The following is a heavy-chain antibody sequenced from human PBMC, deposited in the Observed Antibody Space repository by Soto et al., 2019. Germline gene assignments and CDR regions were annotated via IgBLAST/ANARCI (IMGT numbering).Heavy chain of an antibody. Sequence: ESLKISCKGSGYSFTSYWISWVRQMPGKGLEWMGRIDPSDSYTNYSPSFQGHVTISADKSISTAYLQWSSLKASDTAMYYCATRGVAYCGGDCYPYYDAFDIWGQGTMVTVSS. CDR2: IDPSDSYT. J-gene: IGHJ3*02. CDR3: ATRGVAYCGGDCYPYYDAFDI. D-gene: IGHD2-21*02. V-gene: IGHV5-10-1*01. CDR1: GYSFTSYW.